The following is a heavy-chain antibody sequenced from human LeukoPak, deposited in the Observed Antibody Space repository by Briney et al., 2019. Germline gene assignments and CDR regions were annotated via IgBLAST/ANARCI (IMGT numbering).Heavy chain of an antibody. CDR2: IYYSGST. CDR3: VRLPLWADRLQHVTDV. J-gene: IGHJ6*02. V-gene: IGHV4-59*08. D-gene: IGHD2-21*01. CDR1: GGSISSVT. Sequence: SETLSLTSTVSGGSISSVTWGCIPQTPGKGLEWIGYIYYSGSTNYNPSLKSRVTISVDTSKNQFSLKLRSVTAADTAVYYCVRLPLWADRLQHVTDVWGQGTTVTVSS.